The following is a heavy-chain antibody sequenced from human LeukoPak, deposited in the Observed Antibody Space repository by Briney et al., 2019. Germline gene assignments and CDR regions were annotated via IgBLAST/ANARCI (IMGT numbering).Heavy chain of an antibody. V-gene: IGHV4-59*08. CDR3: ARRAPYSYEWSTLDY. D-gene: IGHD5-18*01. CDR2: IYYSGST. CDR1: GGSISSYY. Sequence: SETLSLACTVSGGSISSYYWSWIRQPPGKGLEWIGYIYYSGSTNYNPSLKSRVTISVDTSKNQFSLKLSSVTAADTAVYYCARRAPYSYEWSTLDYWGQGTLVTVSS. J-gene: IGHJ4*02.